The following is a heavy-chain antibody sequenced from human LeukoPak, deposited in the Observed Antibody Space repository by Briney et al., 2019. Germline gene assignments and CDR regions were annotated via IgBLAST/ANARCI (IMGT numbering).Heavy chain of an antibody. CDR2: IFHSGIT. D-gene: IGHD3-22*01. CDR3: ARDAYYYDSSGYYYFDY. J-gene: IGHJ4*02. Sequence: SETLSLTCTVSGYSISSGYYWGWIRQPPGKGLEWIGSIFHSGITYYNPSLKSRVTISVDTSKNQFSLKLSSVTAADTAVYYCARDAYYYDSSGYYYFDYWGQGTLVTVSS. CDR1: GYSISSGYY. V-gene: IGHV4-38-2*02.